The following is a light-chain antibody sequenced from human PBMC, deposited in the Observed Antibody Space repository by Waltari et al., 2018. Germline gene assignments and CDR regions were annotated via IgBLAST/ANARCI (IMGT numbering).Light chain of an antibody. CDR1: QSLLHSDGKTY. CDR3: MQGIHLRT. CDR2: EGS. J-gene: IGKJ1*01. Sequence: EIVMTQTPLSLSVTPGQPASISCTSSQSLLHSDGKTYWSWYLQKAGQSPQLLIYEGSSRLSGVPDRFSGSGSGTDFTLKISRVEAEDVGVYYCMQGIHLRTFGQGTKVEI. V-gene: IGKV2-29*02.